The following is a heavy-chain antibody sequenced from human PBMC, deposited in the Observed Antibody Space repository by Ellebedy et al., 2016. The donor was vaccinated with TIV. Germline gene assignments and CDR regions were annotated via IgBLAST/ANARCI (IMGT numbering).Heavy chain of an antibody. CDR1: GGTFSSYA. D-gene: IGHD3-3*01. J-gene: IGHJ3*02. CDR2: IIPIFGTA. CDR3: ARGDFGVVISCAFDI. V-gene: IGHV1-69*13. Sequence: SVKLSCXASGGTFSSYAISWVRQAPGQGLEWMGGIIPIFGTANYAQKFQGRVTITADESTSTAYMELSSLRSEDTAVYYCARGDFGVVISCAFDIWGQGTMVTVSS.